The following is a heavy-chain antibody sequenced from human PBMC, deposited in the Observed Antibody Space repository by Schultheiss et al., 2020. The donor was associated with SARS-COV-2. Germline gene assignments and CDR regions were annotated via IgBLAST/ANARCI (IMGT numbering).Heavy chain of an antibody. V-gene: IGHV3-48*01. CDR2: ISSSSSTI. J-gene: IGHJ4*02. CDR3: ARDRQDLSYDY. Sequence: GGSLRLSFAASGFTFSSYSMNWVRQAPGKGLEWVSYISSSSSTIYYADSVKGRFTISRDNAKNSLYLQMNSLRAEDTAVYYCARDRQDLSYDYWGQGTLVTVSS. CDR1: GFTFSSYS. D-gene: IGHD3-16*01.